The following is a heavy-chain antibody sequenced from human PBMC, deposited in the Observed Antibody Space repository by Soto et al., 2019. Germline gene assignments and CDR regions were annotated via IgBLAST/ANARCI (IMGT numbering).Heavy chain of an antibody. J-gene: IGHJ6*02. Sequence: SETLSLTCTVSGGSISSGGYYWSWIRQHPGKGLEWIGYIYYSGSTYYNPSLKSRVTISVDTSKNQFSLKLSSVTAADTAVYYCAGGSGRNYGMDVWGQGTTVTVSS. CDR2: IYYSGST. CDR1: GGSISSGGYY. D-gene: IGHD3-10*01. CDR3: AGGSGRNYGMDV. V-gene: IGHV4-31*03.